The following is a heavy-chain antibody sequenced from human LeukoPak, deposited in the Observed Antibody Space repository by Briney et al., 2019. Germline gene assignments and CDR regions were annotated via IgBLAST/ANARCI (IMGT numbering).Heavy chain of an antibody. CDR2: ISGSGGST. D-gene: IGHD5-18*01. CDR1: KFTFSSYA. Sequence: GGSLRLSCAASKFTFSSYAMSWVRQAPGKGLECVSAISGSGGSTYYADSVKGRFTISRDNSKNTLYLQMNSLRAEDTAIYYCATTRYNYGYYFDYWGQGTLVTVSS. CDR3: ATTRYNYGYYFDY. J-gene: IGHJ4*02. V-gene: IGHV3-23*01.